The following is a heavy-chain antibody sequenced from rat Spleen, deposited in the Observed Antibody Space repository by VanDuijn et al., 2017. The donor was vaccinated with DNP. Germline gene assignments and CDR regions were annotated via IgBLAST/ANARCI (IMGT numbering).Heavy chain of an antibody. J-gene: IGHJ2*01. Sequence: QVQLKESGPGLVQPSQTLSLTCTVSGFSLTSNSVSWVRQPPGKGLEWMGIIWTGGTTAYNSALKSRLSISRDTSKSQVFLTMNSLQTDDTAVYYCAELIGVRGWGQGVMVTVSS. CDR1: GFSLTSNS. V-gene: IGHV2-1*01. CDR3: AELIGVRG. CDR2: IWTGGTT. D-gene: IGHD4-3*01.